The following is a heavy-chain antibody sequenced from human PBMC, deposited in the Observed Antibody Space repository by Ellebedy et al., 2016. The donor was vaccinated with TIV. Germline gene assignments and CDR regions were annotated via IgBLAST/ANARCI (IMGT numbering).Heavy chain of an antibody. D-gene: IGHD5-12*01. Sequence: GSLRLSXTVSGGSISSYYWSWIRQPPGKGLEWIGYIYYSGSTNYNPSFKSRVTISVDTSKNQFSLKLSSVTAADTAVYYCARAVGYSVDYWGQGTLVTVSS. CDR2: IYYSGST. CDR3: ARAVGYSVDY. CDR1: GGSISSYY. V-gene: IGHV4-59*01. J-gene: IGHJ4*02.